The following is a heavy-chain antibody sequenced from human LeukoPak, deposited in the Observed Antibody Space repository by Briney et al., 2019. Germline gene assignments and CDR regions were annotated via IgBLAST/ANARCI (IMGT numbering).Heavy chain of an antibody. J-gene: IGHJ3*02. CDR3: ARGYYYGSGSYYLDAFDI. CDR2: IIPIFGTA. Sequence: SVKVSCKASGGTFSSYAISWVRQSPGQELEWMGGIIPIFGTANYAQKFQGRVTITAVESTSTAYMELSRLRSDDTAVYYCARGYYYGSGSYYLDAFDIWGQGTMVTVSS. V-gene: IGHV1-69*13. CDR1: GGTFSSYA. D-gene: IGHD3-10*01.